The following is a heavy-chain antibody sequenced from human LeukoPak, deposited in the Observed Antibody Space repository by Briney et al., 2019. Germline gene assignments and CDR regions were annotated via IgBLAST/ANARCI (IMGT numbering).Heavy chain of an antibody. D-gene: IGHD4-23*01. CDR2: ISGSGGST. V-gene: IGHV3-23*01. CDR1: GFTFSYYW. J-gene: IGHJ4*02. CDR3: AKGRIRWRPFDY. Sequence: LSGGSLRLSCEASGFTFSYYWMNWVRQAPGKGLEWVSAISGSGGSTYYADSVKGRFTISRDNSKNTLYLQMNSLRAEDTAVYYCAKGRIRWRPFDYWGQGTLVTVSS.